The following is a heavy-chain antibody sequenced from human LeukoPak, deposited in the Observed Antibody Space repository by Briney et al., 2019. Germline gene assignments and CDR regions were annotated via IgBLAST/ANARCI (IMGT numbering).Heavy chain of an antibody. J-gene: IGHJ1*01. D-gene: IGHD3-22*01. V-gene: IGHV1-2*06. CDR1: GYTFTGYY. CDR3: AREITTHYYDSSGYYYGEYFQH. Sequence: ASVKVSCKASGYTFTGYYMHWVRQAPGQGLEWMGRINPNSGGTNYAQKFQGRVTMTRNTSISTAYMELSSLRSEDTAVYYCAREITTHYYDSSGYYYGEYFQHWGQGTLVTVSS. CDR2: INPNSGGT.